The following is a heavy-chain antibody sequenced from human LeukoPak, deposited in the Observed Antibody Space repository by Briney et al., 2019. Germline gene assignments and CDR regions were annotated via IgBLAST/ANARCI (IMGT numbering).Heavy chain of an antibody. D-gene: IGHD6-25*01. J-gene: IGHJ3*02. CDR2: IYYSGIT. CDR1: GGSISSYY. Sequence: SETLSLTCTVSGGSISSYYWSWIRQPPGKGLEWIAYIYYSGITSYNPSLKSRVTISVDTSKNQFSLKLSSVTAADTAVYYCARHAIAAGLTFDIWGQGTMVTVSS. V-gene: IGHV4-59*08. CDR3: ARHAIAAGLTFDI.